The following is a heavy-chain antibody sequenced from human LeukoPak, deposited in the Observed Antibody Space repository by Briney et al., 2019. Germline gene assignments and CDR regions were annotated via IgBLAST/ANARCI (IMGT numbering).Heavy chain of an antibody. CDR3: ASHLPYYDFWSGYSDAFDI. J-gene: IGHJ3*02. CDR1: GYTFTSYG. CDR2: ISAYNGNT. V-gene: IGHV1-18*01. Sequence: ASVKVSCKASGYTFTSYGISWVRQAPGQGLEWMGWISAYNGNTNYAQKLQGRVTMTTDTSTSTAYMELRSLRSDDTAVYHCASHLPYYDFWSGYSDAFDIWGQGTMVTVSS. D-gene: IGHD3-3*01.